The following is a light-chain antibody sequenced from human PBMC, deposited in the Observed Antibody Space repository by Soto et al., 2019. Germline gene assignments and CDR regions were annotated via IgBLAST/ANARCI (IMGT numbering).Light chain of an antibody. J-gene: IGKJ1*01. Sequence: DIQMTQSPSTLSASVGDTVTITCRASQSISSWLAWYQQKPGKAPRLLMYQASTLESGVPSRFSGSGSGTELTLTISRLQPDDFATYYCQQYNSYSQTFGQGTKVEIK. CDR1: QSISSW. CDR2: QAS. CDR3: QQYNSYSQT. V-gene: IGKV1-5*03.